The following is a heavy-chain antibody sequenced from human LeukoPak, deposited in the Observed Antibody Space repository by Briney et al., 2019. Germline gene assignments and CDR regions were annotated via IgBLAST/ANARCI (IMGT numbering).Heavy chain of an antibody. J-gene: IGHJ5*02. CDR2: IYYSGST. Sequence: SETLSLTCTVSGGSMSGYYRNWIRQPPGKGLEWIGFIYYSGSTNYNPSLKSRVTISVNTSKNQISLNLTSVTAADTAVYYCASHRHSGWYNWLDPWGQGTLVTVSS. V-gene: IGHV4-59*01. D-gene: IGHD6-19*01. CDR3: ASHRHSGWYNWLDP. CDR1: GGSMSGYY.